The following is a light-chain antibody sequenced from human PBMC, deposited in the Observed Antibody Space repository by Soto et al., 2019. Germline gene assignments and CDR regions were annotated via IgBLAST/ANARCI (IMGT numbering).Light chain of an antibody. V-gene: IGLV2-14*01. CDR3: SSYTSSSNLV. J-gene: IGLJ3*02. Sequence: QSALTQPASVSGSPGQSITISCTGTSSDVGGYNYVSWYQQHPTKAPKLIIYEVSNRPSGVSNRFSGSKSGNTASLTISGLQAEDEADYYCSSYTSSSNLVFGGGTKLTVL. CDR1: SSDVGGYNY. CDR2: EVS.